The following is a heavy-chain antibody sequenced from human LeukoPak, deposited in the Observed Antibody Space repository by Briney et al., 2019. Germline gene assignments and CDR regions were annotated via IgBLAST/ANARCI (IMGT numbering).Heavy chain of an antibody. CDR3: ARGYDFWVDY. CDR2: IYYSGNT. Sequence: SETLSLTCTVSGGSMRRHYWSWIRQPPGKGLEWIGYIYYSGNTNYNPSHKSRVTISIDASKNQFSLKLSSVTAADTAVYYCARGYDFWVDYWGQGTLVTVSS. V-gene: IGHV4-59*11. CDR1: GGSMRRHY. J-gene: IGHJ4*02. D-gene: IGHD3-3*01.